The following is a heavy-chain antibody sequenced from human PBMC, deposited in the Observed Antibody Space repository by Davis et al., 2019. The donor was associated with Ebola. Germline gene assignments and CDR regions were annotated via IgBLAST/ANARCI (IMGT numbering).Heavy chain of an antibody. CDR2: ITHSGST. J-gene: IGHJ4*02. V-gene: IGHV4-34*01. CDR1: GGSLTGHY. D-gene: IGHD3-3*02. CDR3: AKGPFVAFD. Sequence: SETLSLTCDVSGGSLTGHYWSWIRQAPGTGLEWTGKITHSGSTDYNPSLRGRVSISVDTSKNAFSLKMTSVTAADTAMYYCAKGPFVAFDWGQGTLVTVSS.